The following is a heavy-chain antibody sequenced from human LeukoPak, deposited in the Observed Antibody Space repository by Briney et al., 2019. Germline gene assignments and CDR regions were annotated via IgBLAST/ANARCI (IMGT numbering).Heavy chain of an antibody. CDR2: IYYSGST. CDR3: ARETSSSGEFDP. CDR1: GGSISSSSYY. Sequence: PSETLSLTCTVSGGSISSSSYYWRWIRQPPGTGLEWIGYIYYSGSTNYNPSLKSRVTISVDTSKNQFSLKLSSVTAADTAVYYCARETSSSGEFDPWGQGTLVTVSS. V-gene: IGHV4-61*01. D-gene: IGHD6-13*01. J-gene: IGHJ5*02.